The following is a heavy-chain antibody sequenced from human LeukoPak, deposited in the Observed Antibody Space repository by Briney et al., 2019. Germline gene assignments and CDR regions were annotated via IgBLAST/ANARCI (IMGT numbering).Heavy chain of an antibody. CDR3: ARDYKPQWLEDLGDYYFDY. D-gene: IGHD5-12*01. J-gene: IGHJ4*02. CDR1: GYSISSGYY. V-gene: IGHV4-38-2*02. Sequence: PSETLSLTCTVSGYSISSGYYWGWIRQPPGKGLEWIGSIYHSGSTYYHPSLKSRVTISVDTSKNQFSLKLSSVTAADTAVYYCARDYKPQWLEDLGDYYFDYWGQGTLVTVSS. CDR2: IYHSGST.